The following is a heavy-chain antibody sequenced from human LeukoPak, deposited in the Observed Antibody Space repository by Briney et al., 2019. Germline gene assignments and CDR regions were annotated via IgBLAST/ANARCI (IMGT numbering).Heavy chain of an antibody. Sequence: GGSLRLSCAASGFTFSSYAMSWVRQAPGKGLEWVSAISGSGGSTYYADSVKGRFTISRDNSKNTLYLQMNSLRAEDTAVYYCAKNPPAIFGVVITWFDPWGQGTLVTVSS. V-gene: IGHV3-23*01. D-gene: IGHD3-3*01. CDR3: AKNPPAIFGVVITWFDP. CDR1: GFTFSSYA. CDR2: ISGSGGST. J-gene: IGHJ5*02.